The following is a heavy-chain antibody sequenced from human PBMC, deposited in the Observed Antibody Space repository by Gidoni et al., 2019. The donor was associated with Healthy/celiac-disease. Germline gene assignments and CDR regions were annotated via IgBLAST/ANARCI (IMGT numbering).Heavy chain of an antibody. CDR2: IIPIFGTA. CDR1: GGTFSSYA. J-gene: IGHJ4*02. V-gene: IGHV1-69*01. CDR3: ARVSSDLGGNSVAGTFDY. D-gene: IGHD2-21*02. Sequence: QVQLVQSGAEVKKPGSSVKVSCKASGGTFSSYAISWVRQAPGQGLEWMGGIIPIFGTANYAQKFQGRVTITADESTSTAYMELSSLRSEDTAVYYCARVSSDLGGNSVAGTFDYWGQGTLVTVSS.